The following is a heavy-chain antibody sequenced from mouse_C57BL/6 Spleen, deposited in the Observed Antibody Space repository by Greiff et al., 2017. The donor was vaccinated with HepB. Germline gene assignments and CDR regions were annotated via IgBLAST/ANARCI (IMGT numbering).Heavy chain of an antibody. CDR3: ARSGGETAPDD. D-gene: IGHD3-2*01. CDR2: IDPSDSYT. V-gene: IGHV1-69*01. J-gene: IGHJ2*01. CDR1: GYTFTSYW. Sequence: QVQLQQPGAELVMPGASVKLSCKASGYTFTSYWMHWVKQRPGQGLEWIGEIDPSDSYTNYNQKFKGKSTLTVDKSSSTAYMQLSSLTSEDSAVYYCARSGGETAPDDWGQGTTLTVSS.